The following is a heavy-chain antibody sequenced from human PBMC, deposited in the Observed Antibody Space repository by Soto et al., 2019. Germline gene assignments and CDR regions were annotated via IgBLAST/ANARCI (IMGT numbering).Heavy chain of an antibody. D-gene: IGHD3-10*01. CDR2: IYSGGST. V-gene: IGHV3-66*01. CDR1: GDSISSSTYS. CDR3: ARDMVRGMDV. J-gene: IGHJ6*02. Sequence: ETLSLTCTVSGDSISSSTYSWGWIRQPPGKGLEWVSVIYSGGSTYYADSVKGRFTISRDNSKNTLYLQMNSLRAEDTAVYYCARDMVRGMDVWGQGTTV.